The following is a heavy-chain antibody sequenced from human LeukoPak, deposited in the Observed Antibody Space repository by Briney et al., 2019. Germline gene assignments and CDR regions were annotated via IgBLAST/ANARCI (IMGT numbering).Heavy chain of an antibody. D-gene: IGHD3-3*01. Sequence: SQTLSLTCTVSGGSISSGDYYWRWIRQPPGKVLEWIGYIYYSGSTYYNPCLKSRLTISVDTSKNQFSLKLSSVTAADTAVYYCARAAPLYYDFWSGYYRTRDYYYYMDVWGKGTTVTVSS. CDR3: ARAAPLYYDFWSGYYRTRDYYYYMDV. CDR1: GGSISSGDYY. CDR2: IYYSGST. J-gene: IGHJ6*03. V-gene: IGHV4-30-4*08.